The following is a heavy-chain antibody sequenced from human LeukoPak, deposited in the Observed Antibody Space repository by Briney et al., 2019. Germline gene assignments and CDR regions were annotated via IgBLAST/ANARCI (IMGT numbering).Heavy chain of an antibody. D-gene: IGHD5-18*01. CDR1: GGSISSYY. CDR3: ATRGYSYALDAFDI. CDR2: IYYSGST. J-gene: IGHJ3*02. V-gene: IGHV4-59*01. Sequence: SETLSLTCTVSGGSISSYYWCWIRQPPGKGLEWIGYIYYSGSTNYNPSLKSRVTISVDTSKNQFSLKLSSVTAADTAVYYCATRGYSYALDAFDIWGQGTMVTVSS.